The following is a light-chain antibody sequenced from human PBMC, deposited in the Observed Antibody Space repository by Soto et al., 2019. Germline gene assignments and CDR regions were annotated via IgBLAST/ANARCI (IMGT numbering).Light chain of an antibody. CDR3: LQDYNYPLT. CDR1: QAIGND. Sequence: AIQMTQSPSSLSASVGDRVTITCRASQAIGNDLTWYQQKPGKAPNLLIFAASSLQSGVPSRFSCRGSGTDFTLTISSLQPEDFATYYCLQDYNYPLTFGQGTKLEIK. CDR2: AAS. V-gene: IGKV1-6*01. J-gene: IGKJ2*01.